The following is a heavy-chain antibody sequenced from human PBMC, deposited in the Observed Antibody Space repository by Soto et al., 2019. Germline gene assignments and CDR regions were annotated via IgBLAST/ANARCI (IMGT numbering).Heavy chain of an antibody. D-gene: IGHD5-12*01. V-gene: IGHV4-34*01. CDR1: GGSFSGYY. Sequence: SETLSLACAVYGGSFSGYYWSWIRQPPGKGLEWIGEINHSGSTNYNPSLKSRVTISVDTSKNQFSLKLSSVTAADTAVYYCANGMGYNGYEGPPPFDCWGQGTLVTVSS. J-gene: IGHJ4*02. CDR3: ANGMGYNGYEGPPPFDC. CDR2: INHSGST.